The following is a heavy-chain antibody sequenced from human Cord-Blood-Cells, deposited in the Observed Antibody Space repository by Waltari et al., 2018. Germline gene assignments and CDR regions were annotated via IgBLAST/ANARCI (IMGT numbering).Heavy chain of an antibody. V-gene: IGHV1-24*01. J-gene: IGHJ3*02. CDR1: GYTLTELS. CDR3: ATGSRMVFGVVSHAFDI. CDR2: FDPEDGET. Sequence: QVQLVQSGAEVKKPGASVKVSCKVSGYTLTELSMHWVRQAPGKGLEWMGGFDPEDGETIYAQKFQGRDSMTEDSSTDTAYMELSSLRSEDTAVYYCATGSRMVFGVVSHAFDIWGQGTMVTVSS. D-gene: IGHD3-3*01.